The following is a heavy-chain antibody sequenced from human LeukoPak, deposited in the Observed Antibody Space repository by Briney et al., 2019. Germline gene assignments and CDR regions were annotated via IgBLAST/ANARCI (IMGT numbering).Heavy chain of an antibody. Sequence: KPRGSLRLSCAASGFTFSSYSMNWVRQAPGKGLEWVSSISSSSSYIYYADSVKGRFTISRDNAKNSLYLQMNSLRAEDTAVYYCARGYCSSSSCPLNDYWGQGTLVTVSS. CDR3: ARGYCSSSSCPLNDY. V-gene: IGHV3-21*01. D-gene: IGHD2-2*01. CDR1: GFTFSSYS. CDR2: ISSSSSYI. J-gene: IGHJ4*02.